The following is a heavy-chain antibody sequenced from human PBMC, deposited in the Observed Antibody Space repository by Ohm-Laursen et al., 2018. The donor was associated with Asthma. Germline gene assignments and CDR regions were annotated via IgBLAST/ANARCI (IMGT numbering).Heavy chain of an antibody. CDR1: GFTFSSYA. CDR2: ISYDGSNK. D-gene: IGHD6-13*01. CDR3: ATGHRAAAGTDY. J-gene: IGHJ4*02. V-gene: IGHV3-30*04. Sequence: SLRLSCAASGFTFSSYAMHWVRQAPGKGLEWVAVISYDGSNKYYADSVKGRFTISRDNSKNTLYLQMNSLRAEDTAVYYCATGHRAAAGTDYWGQGTLVTVSS.